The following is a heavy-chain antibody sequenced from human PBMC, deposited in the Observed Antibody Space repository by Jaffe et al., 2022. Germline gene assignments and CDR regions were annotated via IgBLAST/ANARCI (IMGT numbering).Heavy chain of an antibody. CDR3: ARLNDILTGYQAYYFDY. Sequence: QLQLQESGPGLVKPSETLSLTCTVSGGSISSSSYYWGWIRQPPGKGLEWIGSIYYSGSTYYNPSLKSRVTISVDTSKNQFSLKLSSVTAADTAVYYCARLNDILTGYQAYYFDYWGQGTLVTVSS. V-gene: IGHV4-39*01. D-gene: IGHD3-9*01. J-gene: IGHJ4*02. CDR1: GGSISSSSYY. CDR2: IYYSGST.